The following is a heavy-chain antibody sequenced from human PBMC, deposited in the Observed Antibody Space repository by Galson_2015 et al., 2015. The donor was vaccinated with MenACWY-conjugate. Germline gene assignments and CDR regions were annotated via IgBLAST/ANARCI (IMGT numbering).Heavy chain of an antibody. CDR3: AADSPLEWGVDFDY. CDR2: IVVGSDVT. J-gene: IGHJ4*02. Sequence: SVKVSCKASGYTFSRSTSAVQWVRQARGQRLEWIGWIVVGSDVTSYADKFQDRVTITRDMSTNTVYMELSSLRSEDTAVYFCAADSPLEWGVDFDYWGQGTLVTVSS. D-gene: IGHD3-10*01. CDR1: GYTFSRSTSA. V-gene: IGHV1-58*01.